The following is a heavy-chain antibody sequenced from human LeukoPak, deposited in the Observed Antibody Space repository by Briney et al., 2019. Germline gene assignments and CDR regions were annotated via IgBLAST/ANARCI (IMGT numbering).Heavy chain of an antibody. J-gene: IGHJ4*02. CDR3: ARSRFGELLRF. D-gene: IGHD3-10*01. CDR2: INHSGST. V-gene: IGHV4-34*01. Sequence: PSDTLSLTCAVYGGSFSGYYWSWIRQPPGKGLEWIGEINHSGSTNYNPSLKSRVTISVDTSKNQFSLKLSSVTAADTAVYYCARSRFGELLRFWGQGTLVTVSS. CDR1: GGSFSGYY.